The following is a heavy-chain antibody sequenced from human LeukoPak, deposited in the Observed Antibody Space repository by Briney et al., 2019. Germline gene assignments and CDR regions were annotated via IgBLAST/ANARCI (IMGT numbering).Heavy chain of an antibody. CDR2: IRYDGSNK. D-gene: IGHD3-22*01. Sequence: GGSLRLSCAASGFTFSSYSMNWVRQAPGKGLEWVAFIRYDGSNKYYADSVKGRFTISRDNSKNTLYLQMNSLRAEDTAVYYCAKSLLDSSGFDYWGQGTLVTVSS. V-gene: IGHV3-30*02. CDR3: AKSLLDSSGFDY. J-gene: IGHJ4*02. CDR1: GFTFSSYS.